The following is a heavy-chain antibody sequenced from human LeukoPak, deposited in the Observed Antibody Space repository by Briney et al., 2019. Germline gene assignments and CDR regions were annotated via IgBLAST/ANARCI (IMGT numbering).Heavy chain of an antibody. Sequence: GGSLRLSCAASGFTFSSYGMHWVRQAPGKGLEWVAFIRYDGSNKYYVDSVKGRFTISRDNSKKTLYLQMNSLRAGDTAVYYCAKDREGPYCSGGSCYGYFQHWGQSTLVTVSS. CDR1: GFTFSSYG. D-gene: IGHD2-15*01. J-gene: IGHJ1*01. V-gene: IGHV3-30*02. CDR2: IRYDGSNK. CDR3: AKDREGPYCSGGSCYGYFQH.